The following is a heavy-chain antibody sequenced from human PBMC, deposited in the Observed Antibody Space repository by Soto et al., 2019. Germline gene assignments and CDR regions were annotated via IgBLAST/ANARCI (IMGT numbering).Heavy chain of an antibody. V-gene: IGHV1-69*13. J-gene: IGHJ4*02. CDR3: AREGESSSSESDY. Sequence: SVKVCCKASGGTFSSYAISWVRQDPGQGLEWMGGIIPIFGTANYAQKFQGRVTITADESTSTAYMELSSLRSEDTAVYYCAREGESSSSESDYWGQGTLVTVSS. CDR1: GGTFSSYA. CDR2: IIPIFGTA. D-gene: IGHD6-6*01.